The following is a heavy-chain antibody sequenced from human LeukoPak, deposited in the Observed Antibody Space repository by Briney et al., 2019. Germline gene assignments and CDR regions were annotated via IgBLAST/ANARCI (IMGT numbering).Heavy chain of an antibody. J-gene: IGHJ6*02. D-gene: IGHD1-26*01. Sequence: GGSLRLSCAASGFSFSNYNINWVRQAPGKGLEWVSYISSDFTTMYYADSVKGRFTMSRDKANDSLYLQMHSLRDDDTAIYYCARPLGGNYYYNGMDVWGQGTTVTVPS. CDR1: GFSFSNYN. CDR3: ARPLGGNYYYNGMDV. CDR2: ISSDFTTM. V-gene: IGHV3-48*02.